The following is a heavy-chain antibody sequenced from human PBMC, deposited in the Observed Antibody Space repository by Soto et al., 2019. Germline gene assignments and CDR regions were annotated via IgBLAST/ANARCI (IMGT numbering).Heavy chain of an antibody. CDR1: GGSISSGGYY. CDR2: IYYSGST. CDR3: ARGVTMVRGVIHTPYFDY. J-gene: IGHJ4*02. D-gene: IGHD3-10*01. Sequence: ASETLSLTCTVSGGSISSGGYYWSWIRQHPGKGLEWIGYIYYSGSTYYNPSLKSRVTISVDTSKNQFSPKLSSVTAADTAVYYCARGVTMVRGVIHTPYFDYWGQGTLVTVSS. V-gene: IGHV4-31*03.